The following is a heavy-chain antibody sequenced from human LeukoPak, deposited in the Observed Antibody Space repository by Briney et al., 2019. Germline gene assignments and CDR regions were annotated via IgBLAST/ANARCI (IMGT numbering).Heavy chain of an antibody. V-gene: IGHV3-23*01. Sequence: QTGGTLRLSCSASGFSFSDYALTWVRQAPGKGLEWVSDISSSGGSAYYADSVKGRFTISRDNSKNTLYLQMNSLRAEDTAVYYCAKSARITMVRGATYVDYWGQGTLVTVSS. CDR3: AKSARITMVRGATYVDY. D-gene: IGHD3-10*01. CDR1: GFSFSDYA. CDR2: ISSSGGSA. J-gene: IGHJ4*02.